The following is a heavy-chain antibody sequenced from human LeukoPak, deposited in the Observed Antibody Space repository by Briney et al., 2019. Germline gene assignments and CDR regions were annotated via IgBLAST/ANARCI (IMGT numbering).Heavy chain of an antibody. V-gene: IGHV3-7*01. Sequence: SGGSLRLSCVASGFTLSNYWMSWVRQAPGKGLEWVASIKEDGSEKYYVGSVKGRFTISRDNAKNSLYLHMDSLTAEDTAIYYCARDWVAGVPFDAFDIWGQGTMVSVSS. CDR3: ARDWVAGVPFDAFDI. CDR2: IKEDGSEK. J-gene: IGHJ3*02. D-gene: IGHD3-10*01. CDR1: GFTLSNYW.